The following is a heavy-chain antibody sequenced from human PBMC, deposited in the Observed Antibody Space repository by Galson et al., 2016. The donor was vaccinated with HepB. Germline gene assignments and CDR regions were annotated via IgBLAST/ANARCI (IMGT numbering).Heavy chain of an antibody. CDR3: AREESAGRDYYHAVDV. D-gene: IGHD4/OR15-4a*01. V-gene: IGHV4-31*03. CDR2: IYYYGST. CDR1: GGSISSGDYY. J-gene: IGHJ6*02. Sequence: TLSLTCTVSGGSISSGDYYWSRIRQHPGKGLEWIGYIYYYGSTYYSPSLRSRVTLSVDTSKDQFSLKLISVTAADTAVYYCAREESAGRDYYHAVDVWGQGTTVTVSS.